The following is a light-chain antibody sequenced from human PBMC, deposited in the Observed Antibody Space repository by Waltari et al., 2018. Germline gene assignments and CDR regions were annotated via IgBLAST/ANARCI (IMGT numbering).Light chain of an antibody. J-gene: IGLJ2*01. Sequence: QSALTQPASVSGSPGQSITISCTGTSSDVGSYNLVSWYQQPPGKAPKLMIYEGSKRPSGVSNRFSGSKSGNTASLTISGLQAEDEADYYCCSYAGSTTFVLFGGGTKLTVL. CDR3: CSYAGSTTFVL. CDR1: SSDVGSYNL. CDR2: EGS. V-gene: IGLV2-23*03.